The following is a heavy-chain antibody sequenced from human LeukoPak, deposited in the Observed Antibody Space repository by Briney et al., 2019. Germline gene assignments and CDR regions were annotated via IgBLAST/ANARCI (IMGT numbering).Heavy chain of an antibody. V-gene: IGHV1-69*05. CDR3: ARGTRYFDWLSYFDY. Sequence: SVKVSCKASGGTFSSYAISWVRQAPGQGLEWMGGIIPIFGTANYAQKFQGRVTITTDESTSTAYRELSSLRSEDTAVYYCARGTRYFDWLSYFDYWGQGTLVTVSS. CDR2: IIPIFGTA. D-gene: IGHD3-9*01. J-gene: IGHJ4*02. CDR1: GGTFSSYA.